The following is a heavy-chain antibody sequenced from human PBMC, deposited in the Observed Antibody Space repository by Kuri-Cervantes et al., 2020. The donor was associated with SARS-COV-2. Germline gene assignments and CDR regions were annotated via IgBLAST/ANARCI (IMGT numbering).Heavy chain of an antibody. J-gene: IGHJ3*02. CDR3: ARDRPSNYYGSGSSLDAFDI. Sequence: GESLKISCVASGFTFSSYWMHWVRQAPGKGLVWVSRLTNDGSDAIFADSVKGRFTISRDNAKNMLYLQMNSLRAEDTAVYYCARDRPSNYYGSGSSLDAFDIWGQGTMVTVSS. CDR1: GFTFSSYW. V-gene: IGHV3-74*01. CDR2: LTNDGSDA. D-gene: IGHD3-10*01.